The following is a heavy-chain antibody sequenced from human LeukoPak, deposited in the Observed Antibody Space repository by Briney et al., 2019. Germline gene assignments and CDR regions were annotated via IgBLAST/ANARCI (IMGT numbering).Heavy chain of an antibody. CDR3: ASRTYGDYATKPSPTGCDLYFDL. CDR2: IYYSGNT. V-gene: IGHV4-30-4*01. CDR1: GGSFNSGDYY. J-gene: IGHJ2*01. Sequence: SQTLSLTCTFSGGSFNSGDYYWSWIRQPPGKGLEWMGYIYYSGNTNYNPPLRSRVTISVDTSKNQFSLKLSSVTAADTAVYYFASRTYGDYATKPSPTGCDLYFDLWGRGPLVTVSS. D-gene: IGHD4-17*01.